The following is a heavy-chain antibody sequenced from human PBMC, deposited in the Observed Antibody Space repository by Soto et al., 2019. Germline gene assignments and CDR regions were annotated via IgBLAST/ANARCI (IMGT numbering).Heavy chain of an antibody. V-gene: IGHV3-21*01. CDR1: GFTFRSYS. CDR2: ITSSSSYT. CDR3: ATNDYYDSNGYYYY. Sequence: PGGSLRLSCAASGFTFRSYSMNWARQAPGKGLEWVSSITSSSSYTYYADSVKGRFTISRDNAKNSLYLQMNSLRAEDTAVYYCATNDYYDSNGYYYYWGHGA. D-gene: IGHD3-22*01. J-gene: IGHJ4*01.